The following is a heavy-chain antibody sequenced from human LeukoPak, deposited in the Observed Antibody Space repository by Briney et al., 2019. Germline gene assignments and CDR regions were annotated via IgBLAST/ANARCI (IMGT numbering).Heavy chain of an antibody. CDR1: GGSISVSSYY. Sequence: SETLSLTCTVSGGSISVSSYYWGWIRQPPGKGLEWIGNIFYNGKTYYNPSLKSRVTISVDTSKNQFSLKLSSVTAADTAVYYCARDDYGSGSYAHFDYWGQGALVTVSS. D-gene: IGHD3-10*01. CDR3: ARDDYGSGSYAHFDY. J-gene: IGHJ4*02. CDR2: IFYNGKT. V-gene: IGHV4-39*02.